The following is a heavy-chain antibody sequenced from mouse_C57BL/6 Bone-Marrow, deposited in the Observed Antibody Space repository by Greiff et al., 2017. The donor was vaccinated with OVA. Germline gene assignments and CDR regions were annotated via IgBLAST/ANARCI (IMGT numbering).Heavy chain of an antibody. V-gene: IGHV1-62-2*01. CDR3: ARHEGGYYYGSSHWYFDV. CDR1: GYTFTEYT. CDR2: FYPGSGSI. D-gene: IGHD1-1*01. Sequence: QVQLQQSGAELVKPGASVKLSCKASGYTFTEYTIHWVKQRSGQGLEWIGWFYPGSGSIKYNEKFKDKATLTADKSSSTVYMELSRLTSEDSAVYFCARHEGGYYYGSSHWYFDVWGTGTTVTVSS. J-gene: IGHJ1*03.